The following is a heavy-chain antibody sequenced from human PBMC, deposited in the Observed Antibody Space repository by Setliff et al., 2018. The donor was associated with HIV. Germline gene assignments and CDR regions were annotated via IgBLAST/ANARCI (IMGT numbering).Heavy chain of an antibody. CDR1: GLTFSSYA. V-gene: IGHV3-30*01. CDR3: TPLDY. J-gene: IGHJ4*02. Sequence: GGSLRLSCAASGLTFSSYAMHWVRQAPGKGLEWVAVISYDGSNKYYADSVKGRFTISRDNSKNTLYLQMNSLRTEDTALYYCTPLDYWGQGTLVTVSS. D-gene: IGHD2-15*01. CDR2: ISYDGSNK.